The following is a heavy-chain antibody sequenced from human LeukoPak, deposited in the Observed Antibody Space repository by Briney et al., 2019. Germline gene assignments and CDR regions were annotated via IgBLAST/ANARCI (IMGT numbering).Heavy chain of an antibody. CDR3: ARDPRGAAAGNYYYYGLDV. D-gene: IGHD6-13*01. J-gene: IGHJ6*02. V-gene: IGHV3-23*01. CDR1: GFTFSSYA. CDR2: ISGSGGST. Sequence: PGGSLRLSCAASGFTFSSYAMSWVRQAPGKGLEWVSAISGSGGSTYYADSVKGRFTISRDNSKNTLYLQMNSLRAEDTAVYYCARDPRGAAAGNYYYYGLDVWGQGTTVIVSS.